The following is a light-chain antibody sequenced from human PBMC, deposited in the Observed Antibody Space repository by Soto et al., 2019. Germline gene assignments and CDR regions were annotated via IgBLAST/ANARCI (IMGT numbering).Light chain of an antibody. CDR3: QQRSNWPPIT. CDR2: DAS. Sequence: EIVLTQSPATLSLSPGARATLSCSASQSVSSYLAWYQQKPGQAPRLLIYDASNRATGIPARFSGSGSGTDFTLTISSLEPDDFAVYYCQQRSNWPPITFGQGTLLEIK. CDR1: QSVSSY. J-gene: IGKJ5*01. V-gene: IGKV3-11*01.